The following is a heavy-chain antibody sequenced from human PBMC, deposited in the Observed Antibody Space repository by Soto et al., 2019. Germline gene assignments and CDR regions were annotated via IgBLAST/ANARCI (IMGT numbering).Heavy chain of an antibody. Sequence: QVQLQESGPGLVRPSQTLSLTCTVSGGSISSRDHYWSWIRQPPGKGLEWIGYIFYTGSTDYNPSLESRITISMDXSKXXFSXTLXXXTXXXXXXXXXXXXXXXXXXXXXXXXXXXXGQGALVTVSS. CDR1: GGSISSRDHY. CDR2: IFYTGST. V-gene: IGHV4-30-4*01. CDR3: XXXXXXXXXXXXXXXXXX. J-gene: IGHJ4*02.